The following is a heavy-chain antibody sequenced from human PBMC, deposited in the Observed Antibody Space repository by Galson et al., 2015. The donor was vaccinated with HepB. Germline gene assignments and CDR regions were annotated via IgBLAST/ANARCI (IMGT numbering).Heavy chain of an antibody. J-gene: IGHJ4*02. Sequence: SLRLSCAASGFTFSYYAMSWVRQAPGKGLEWVSAITPSGDNTYSADSMKGRFTISRDNSKNTVYLQMKSLRADDTAVYYCAKNSGSNWFVPHHFDSWGQGTLVTGSS. V-gene: IGHV3-23*01. CDR3: AKNSGSNWFVPHHFDS. D-gene: IGHD6-13*01. CDR2: ITPSGDNT. CDR1: GFTFSYYA.